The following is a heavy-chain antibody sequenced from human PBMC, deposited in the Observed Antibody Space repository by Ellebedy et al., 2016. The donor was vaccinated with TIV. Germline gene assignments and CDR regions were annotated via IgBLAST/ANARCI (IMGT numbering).Heavy chain of an antibody. Sequence: PGGSLRLSCAASGFTFRNYWMHWVRQVPGKGLVWVSRVSKDGTSASYADFVKGRFTMSRDNANDAVFLQMNSLRAEDTAVYYCVRDSENYSFDYWGQGTLVTVSS. V-gene: IGHV3-74*01. J-gene: IGHJ4*02. CDR1: GFTFRNYW. CDR2: VSKDGTSA. D-gene: IGHD3-10*01. CDR3: VRDSENYSFDY.